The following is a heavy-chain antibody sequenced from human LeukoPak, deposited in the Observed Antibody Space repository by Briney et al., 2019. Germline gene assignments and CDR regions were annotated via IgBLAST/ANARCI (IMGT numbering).Heavy chain of an antibody. V-gene: IGHV4-34*01. Sequence: PSETLSLTCAVYGGSFSGYYWSWIRQPPGKGLEWIGYIYHSGSTYFNPSLKSRVTISVDRSKNQFSLKLSSVTAADTAVYYCASSSGYYPNKFDYWGQGTLVIVSS. CDR3: ASSSGYYPNKFDY. CDR1: GGSFSGYY. D-gene: IGHD3-22*01. CDR2: IYHSGST. J-gene: IGHJ4*02.